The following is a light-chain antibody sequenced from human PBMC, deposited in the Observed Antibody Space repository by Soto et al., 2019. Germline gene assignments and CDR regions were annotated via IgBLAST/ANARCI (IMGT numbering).Light chain of an antibody. V-gene: IGKV1-27*01. Sequence: DIQMTQSPSSLSASVGDRVTITCRASEDIYNYLAWYQQKPGKVPQLLIYAASTLQSGVPPRFSGSGSGTDFTLTISGLQPEDGATYYCQKYQNAPRTFGQGTKVEIK. CDR2: AAS. CDR3: QKYQNAPRT. CDR1: EDIYNY. J-gene: IGKJ1*01.